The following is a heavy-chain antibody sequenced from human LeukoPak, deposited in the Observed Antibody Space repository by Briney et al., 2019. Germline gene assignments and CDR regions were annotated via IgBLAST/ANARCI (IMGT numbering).Heavy chain of an antibody. CDR3: ARGVDYYGSEYYFDY. CDR1: GYSISSGYY. V-gene: IGHV4-38-2*01. J-gene: IGHJ4*02. Sequence: PSETLSLTCAVSGYSISSGYYWGWIRQPPGKGLEWIGSIYHSGSTYYNPSLKSRATISVDTSKNQFSLKLSSVTAADTAVYYCARGVDYYGSEYYFDYWGQGTLVTVSS. D-gene: IGHD3-10*01. CDR2: IYHSGST.